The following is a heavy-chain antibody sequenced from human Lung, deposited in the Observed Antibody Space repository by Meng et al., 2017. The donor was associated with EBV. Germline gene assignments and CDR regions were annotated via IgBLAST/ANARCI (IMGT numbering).Heavy chain of an antibody. V-gene: IGHV3-73*01. CDR2: VRSKANNYAT. J-gene: IGHJ4*02. D-gene: IGHD2-2*01. CDR1: GVAFSCFG. Sequence: VGFGGGLGTLWGALELPRGGFGVAFSCFGWQRGAKGFGKGLEWVGRVRSKANNYATAYAASVKGRFTVSRDDSKNTAYLQMNSLKIEDTAVYYCTRGLWSTGDYWGQGTLVTVSS. CDR3: TRGLWSTGDY.